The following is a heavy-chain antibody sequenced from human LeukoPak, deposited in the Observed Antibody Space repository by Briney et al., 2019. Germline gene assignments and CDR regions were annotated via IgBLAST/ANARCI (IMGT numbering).Heavy chain of an antibody. D-gene: IGHD3-22*01. Sequence: GGSLRLSCAASGFTFSSYSMNWVRQAPGKGLEWVSYISSSSSTIYYADSVKGRFTISRDNAKNSLYLQMNSLRDEDTAVYYCASSQNYYDSSGSFDYWGQGTLVTVSS. CDR3: ASSQNYYDSSGSFDY. CDR1: GFTFSSYS. V-gene: IGHV3-48*02. CDR2: ISSSSSTI. J-gene: IGHJ4*02.